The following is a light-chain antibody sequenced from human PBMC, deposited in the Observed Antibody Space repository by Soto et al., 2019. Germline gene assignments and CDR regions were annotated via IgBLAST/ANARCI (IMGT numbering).Light chain of an antibody. Sequence: EIVMTQSPATLSVSPGERATLSCRASQSVSSNLAWYQQKPGQAPRLLIDGASTRATGIPARFSGSVSGTEFPLTISRLQSEDFAVYYCQQYNNWPPLTFGGGTKVEIK. CDR3: QQYNNWPPLT. J-gene: IGKJ4*01. CDR2: GAS. CDR1: QSVSSN. V-gene: IGKV3-15*01.